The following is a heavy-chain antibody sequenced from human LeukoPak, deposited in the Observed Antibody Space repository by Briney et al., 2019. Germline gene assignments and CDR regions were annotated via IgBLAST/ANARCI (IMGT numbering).Heavy chain of an antibody. V-gene: IGHV3-66*01. D-gene: IGHD3-22*01. CDR1: GFTFSSYA. Sequence: GGSLRLSCAASGFTFSSYAMSWVRQAPGKGLEWVSVIYSGGSTYYADSVKGRFTISRDNSKNTLYLQVNSLRAEDTAVYYCARETPSYYYDSSGPIDYWGQGTLVTVSS. CDR2: IYSGGST. CDR3: ARETPSYYYDSSGPIDY. J-gene: IGHJ4*02.